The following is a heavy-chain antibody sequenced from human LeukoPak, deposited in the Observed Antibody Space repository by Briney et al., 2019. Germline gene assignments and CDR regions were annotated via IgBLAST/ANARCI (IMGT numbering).Heavy chain of an antibody. CDR1: GFTFSSYA. D-gene: IGHD7-27*01. Sequence: GSLRLSCAASGFTFSSYAMSWVRQAPGKGLEWIGEINHSGSTNYNPSLKSRVTISVDTSKNQFSLKLSSVTAADTAVYYCARGRSQANWRLLGYWGQGTLVTVSS. J-gene: IGHJ4*02. CDR3: ARGRSQANWRLLGY. V-gene: IGHV4-34*01. CDR2: INHSGST.